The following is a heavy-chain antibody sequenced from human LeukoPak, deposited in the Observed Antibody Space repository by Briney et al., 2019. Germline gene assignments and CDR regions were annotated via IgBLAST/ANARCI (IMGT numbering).Heavy chain of an antibody. J-gene: IGHJ4*02. CDR3: ARDPVRGVISYYFDY. D-gene: IGHD3-10*01. Sequence: DPGGSLRLSCAASGFTFSSYAMRWVRQAPGKGLEWVAVISYDGSNKYYADSVKGRFTISRDNSKNTLYLQMNSLRAEDTAVYYCARDPVRGVISYYFDYWGQGTLVTVSS. V-gene: IGHV3-30*04. CDR2: ISYDGSNK. CDR1: GFTFSSYA.